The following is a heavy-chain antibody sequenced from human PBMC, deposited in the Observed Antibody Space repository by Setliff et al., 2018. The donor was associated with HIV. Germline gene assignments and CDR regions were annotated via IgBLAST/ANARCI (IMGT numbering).Heavy chain of an antibody. J-gene: IGHJ4*02. Sequence: ASVKVSCKASGYTFAGYYMHWVRQAPGQGLEWMGWINPNSGGTNYAQKFQGWVTMTRDTSISTAYMELSRLRSDDTAVYYCARSQGIVPAAPLWYWGQGTLVTVSS. V-gene: IGHV1-2*04. CDR2: INPNSGGT. CDR3: ARSQGIVPAAPLWY. D-gene: IGHD2-2*01. CDR1: GYTFAGYY.